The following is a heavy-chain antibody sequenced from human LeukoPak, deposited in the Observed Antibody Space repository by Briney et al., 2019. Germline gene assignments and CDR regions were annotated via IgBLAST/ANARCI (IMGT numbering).Heavy chain of an antibody. CDR2: ISSSSSYI. D-gene: IGHD4-17*01. CDR3: AKTYGAQSFFYI. J-gene: IGHJ4*02. CDR1: GFTFSSYS. Sequence: GGSLRLSCAASGFTFSSYSMNWVRHGPQKGLERVSSISSSSSYIYYADSVKGRFTISRDNAKNSLYLQMNSRGAEKRAVYYGAKTYGAQSFFYIWGQGTQVTLSS. V-gene: IGHV3-21*01.